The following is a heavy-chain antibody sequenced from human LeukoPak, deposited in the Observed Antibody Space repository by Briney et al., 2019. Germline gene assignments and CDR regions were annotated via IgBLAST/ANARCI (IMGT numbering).Heavy chain of an antibody. J-gene: IGHJ4*02. V-gene: IGHV4-61*02. Sequence: SETLSLTCTVSGGSISSGSYYWSWIRQPAGKGLEWIGRIYTSGSTNYNPSLKSRVTISVDTSKNQFSLRLNSVTAADTAVYYCAREGSGHNYGVSAGWGQGTLVTVSS. CDR3: AREGSGHNYGVSAG. CDR1: GGSISSGSYY. D-gene: IGHD5-18*01. CDR2: IYTSGST.